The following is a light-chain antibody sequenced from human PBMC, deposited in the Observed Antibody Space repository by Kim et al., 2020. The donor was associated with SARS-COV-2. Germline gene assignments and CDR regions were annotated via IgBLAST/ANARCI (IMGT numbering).Light chain of an antibody. CDR2: QDS. J-gene: IGLJ3*02. Sequence: VTPGQTASITCSGDKLGDKYACWYQQKPGQSPVLVIYQDSKRPSGIPERFSGSNSGNTATLTISGTQAMDEADYYCQAWDSSTTWVFGGGTQLTVL. V-gene: IGLV3-1*01. CDR1: KLGDKY. CDR3: QAWDSSTTWV.